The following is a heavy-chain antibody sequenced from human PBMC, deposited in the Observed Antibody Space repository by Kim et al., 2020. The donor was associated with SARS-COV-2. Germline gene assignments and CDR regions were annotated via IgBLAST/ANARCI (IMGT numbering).Heavy chain of an antibody. Sequence: ASVKVSCKSSEYTFTNYDINWVRQAAGQGPEWMGWVNVYSGNTGYAQKFQGRVTMTRDTSIRTAYMELSSLRSEDTAVYYGVRGDTHCSGSSCYNYWGQGTLVTVSS. CDR3: VRGDTHCSGSSCYNY. CDR2: VNVYSGNT. V-gene: IGHV1-8*01. CDR1: EYTFTNYD. D-gene: IGHD2-15*01. J-gene: IGHJ4*02.